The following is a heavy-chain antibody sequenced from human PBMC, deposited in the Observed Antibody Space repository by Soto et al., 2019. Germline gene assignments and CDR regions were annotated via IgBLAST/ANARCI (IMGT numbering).Heavy chain of an antibody. CDR2: SWFDGSNN. J-gene: IGHJ6*02. CDR1: GFRFSDYG. Sequence: QVQLVESGGGVVQPGTSLRLSCAASGFRFSDYGMHWVRQAAGKGLEWVAVSWFDGSNNYYAESVKGRFSISRDNSKNTVDLQMDRLRADDTAVYYCARRRSTVTTAWFYHAMDVWGQGTTVTVSS. V-gene: IGHV3-33*01. D-gene: IGHD4-17*01. CDR3: ARRRSTVTTAWFYHAMDV.